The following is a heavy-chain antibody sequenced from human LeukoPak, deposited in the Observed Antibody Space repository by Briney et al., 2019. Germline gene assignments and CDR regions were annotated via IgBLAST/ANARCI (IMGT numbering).Heavy chain of an antibody. D-gene: IGHD4-17*01. Sequence: GGSLRLSCAASGFTFSSYSMNWVRQAPGKGLEWVSSISSSSSYIYYADSVKGRFTIFRDNAKNSLYLQMNSLRAEDTAVYYCARDLKTTVTTNFDYWGQGTLVTVSS. V-gene: IGHV3-21*01. CDR1: GFTFSSYS. CDR2: ISSSSSYI. J-gene: IGHJ4*02. CDR3: ARDLKTTVTTNFDY.